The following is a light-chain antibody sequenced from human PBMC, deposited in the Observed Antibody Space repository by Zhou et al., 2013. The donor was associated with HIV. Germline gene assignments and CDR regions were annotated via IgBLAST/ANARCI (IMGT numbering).Light chain of an antibody. CDR1: QSVYTN. CDR3: QQYGSSPPLT. Sequence: EVVMTQSPASLSVSPGERATLSCRASQSVYTNLAWYQQKLGQAPRLLIYGASSRATGIPDRFSGSGSGTDFTLTISRLEPEDFAVYYCQQYGSSPPLTFGGGTKVE. CDR2: GAS. V-gene: IGKV3-20*01. J-gene: IGKJ4*01.